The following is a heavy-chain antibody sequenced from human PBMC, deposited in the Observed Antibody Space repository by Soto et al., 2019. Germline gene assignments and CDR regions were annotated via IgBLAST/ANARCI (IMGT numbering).Heavy chain of an antibody. J-gene: IGHJ4*02. Sequence: SETLSLTCTVSGGSFKSGSYSWSWIRQPPGKGLEWIGYVYHTGRTSYNPSLKSRVSISMDTSKNQFSLNLDSVTAADTAVYFCARESAYFVSWGQGTLLTVSS. V-gene: IGHV4-61*01. CDR1: GGSFKSGSYS. CDR3: ARESAYFVS. CDR2: VYHTGRT.